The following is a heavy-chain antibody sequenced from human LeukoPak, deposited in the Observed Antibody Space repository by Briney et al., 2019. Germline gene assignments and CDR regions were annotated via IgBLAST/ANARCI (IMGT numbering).Heavy chain of an antibody. J-gene: IGHJ4*02. CDR2: INHSETT. V-gene: IGHV4-34*01. CDR3: ARGTDGMATVFDY. CDR1: GGSFSGHF. Sequence: SETLSLTCAVYGGSFSGHFWSWTRQTPEKGLQWIGEINHSETTSYNPSLKSRVSISADVSKNQFSLKLNSVTAADTALYYCARGTDGMATVFDYWGQGTLVTVSS. D-gene: IGHD5-24*01.